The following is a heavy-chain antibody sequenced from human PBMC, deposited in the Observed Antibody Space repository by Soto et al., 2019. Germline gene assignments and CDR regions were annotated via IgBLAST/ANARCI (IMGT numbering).Heavy chain of an antibody. CDR1: GGSISSSSYY. CDR2: IYYSGST. Sequence: SETLSLTCTVSGGSISSSSYYWGWIRQPPGKGLEWIGSIYYSGSTYYNPSLKSRVTISVDTSKNQFSLKLSSVTAADPAVYYCARPPATTVNPCPLFDYWGQGTLVTVSS. J-gene: IGHJ4*02. V-gene: IGHV4-39*01. CDR3: ARPPATTVNPCPLFDY. D-gene: IGHD4-17*01.